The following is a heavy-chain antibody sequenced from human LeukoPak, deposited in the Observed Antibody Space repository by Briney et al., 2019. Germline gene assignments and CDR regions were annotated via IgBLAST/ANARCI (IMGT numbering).Heavy chain of an antibody. CDR2: INHSGTT. CDR1: GGAFSGDF. D-gene: IGHD3-10*01. CDR3: ARVAEGLVPSLDY. V-gene: IGHV4-34*01. Sequence: SQTLSLTCAVFGGAFSGDFLSWIREPPRQGLEWIGEINHSGTTTYNSSLKSRVTIPVDTSKSHFSLKLSSPTAADTAVYYCARVAEGLVPSLDYWGQGTLVTVSS. J-gene: IGHJ4*02.